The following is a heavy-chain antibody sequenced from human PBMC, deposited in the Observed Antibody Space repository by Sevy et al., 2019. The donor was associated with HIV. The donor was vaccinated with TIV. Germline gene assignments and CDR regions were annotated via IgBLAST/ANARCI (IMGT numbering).Heavy chain of an antibody. D-gene: IGHD5-18*01. Sequence: GGSLRLSCAASGFTFSSYAMSWVRQAPGKGLEWVSAISGSGGSTYYADSVKGRFTISRDNSKNTLYLQTNSLRAEDTAVYYCAKYPTAMVWDYYYYYYMDVWGKGTTVTVSS. CDR3: AKYPTAMVWDYYYYYYMDV. CDR2: ISGSGGST. CDR1: GFTFSSYA. V-gene: IGHV3-23*01. J-gene: IGHJ6*03.